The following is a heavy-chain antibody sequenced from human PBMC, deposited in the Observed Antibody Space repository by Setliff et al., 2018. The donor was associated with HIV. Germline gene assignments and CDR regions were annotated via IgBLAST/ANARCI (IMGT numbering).Heavy chain of an antibody. J-gene: IGHJ6*02. Sequence: PSETLSLTCTVSSYSVTSGYYWAWIRQPPGKGLEWIGNMYPSGSSYFNPTLQSRVTMSADTSKQQFFLKLSSVTAADTAVYYCARVGYCSSTNCYWGRPSYGMGVWGQGTTVTV. D-gene: IGHD2-2*01. CDR2: MYPSGSS. CDR3: ARVGYCSSTNCYWGRPSYGMGV. V-gene: IGHV4-38-2*02. CDR1: SYSVTSGYY.